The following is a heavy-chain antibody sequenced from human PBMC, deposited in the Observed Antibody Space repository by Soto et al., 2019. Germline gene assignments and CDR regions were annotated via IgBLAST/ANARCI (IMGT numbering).Heavy chain of an antibody. CDR3: ARASGSYLAFDY. Sequence: QVQLVQSGAEVKKPGSSVNVSCKASGGTFSSYTISWVRQAPGQGLEWMGRIIPILGIANYAQKFQGRVTITADKSTSTAYMELSSLRSEDTAVYYCARASGSYLAFDYWGQGTLVTVSS. CDR2: IIPILGIA. CDR1: GGTFSSYT. V-gene: IGHV1-69*02. D-gene: IGHD1-26*01. J-gene: IGHJ4*02.